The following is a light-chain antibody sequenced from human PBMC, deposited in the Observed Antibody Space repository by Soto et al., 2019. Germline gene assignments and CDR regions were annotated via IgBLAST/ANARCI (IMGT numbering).Light chain of an antibody. V-gene: IGKV1-5*03. CDR1: QSISTW. CDR2: KAS. Sequence: DIQMTQSPSTLSASVGDRVTITCRASQSISTWLAWYQQKPGKAPKLLIYKASSLEGGVPSRFSGSGSGTEFNITISSLQPDDFATYYCQQHNGYPLTFGGGTTVEIK. CDR3: QQHNGYPLT. J-gene: IGKJ4*01.